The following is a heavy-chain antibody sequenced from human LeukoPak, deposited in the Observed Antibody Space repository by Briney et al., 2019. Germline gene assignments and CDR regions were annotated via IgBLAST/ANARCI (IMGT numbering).Heavy chain of an antibody. CDR2: IKTDGSTT. D-gene: IGHD2-2*01. Sequence: GGSLRLSCAVSGFTFSSSWMHWVRQAPGKGLVWVSHIKTDGSTTAYADSVKGRFTISRDNAKNTLYLQMNSLRAEDTGVYYCARGNQQLPRSTPDYWGQGTPVTVSS. CDR1: GFTFSSSW. CDR3: ARGNQQLPRSTPDY. V-gene: IGHV3-74*01. J-gene: IGHJ4*02.